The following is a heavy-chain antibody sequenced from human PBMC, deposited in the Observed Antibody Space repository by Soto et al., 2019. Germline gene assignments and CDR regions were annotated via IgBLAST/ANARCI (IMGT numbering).Heavy chain of an antibody. CDR2: MYYRGTT. J-gene: IGHJ4*02. D-gene: IGHD4-4*01. CDR1: GASITSGNYY. V-gene: IGHV4-39*01. CDR3: ARHPSLYRHLEF. Sequence: QLQLQESGPRLVKPSETLSLICSVSGASITSGNYYWAWIRQPPGKGLEWIGSMYYRGTTHYNSSLETRVSISADTAKNQISLNLNSVTAADTAIYFCARHPSLYRHLEFWGQGIRVTVSS.